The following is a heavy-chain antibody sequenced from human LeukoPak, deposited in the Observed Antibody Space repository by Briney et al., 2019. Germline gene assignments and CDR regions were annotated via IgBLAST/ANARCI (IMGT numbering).Heavy chain of an antibody. CDR3: ARVRGDYGGNFPFQH. Sequence: QPGGSLRLSCAAPGFTFSSYAMHWVRQAPGKGLEWVAVISYDGSNKYYADSVKGRFTISRDNAKNSLYLQMNSLRAEDTAVYYCARVRGDYGGNFPFQHWGQGTLVTVSS. D-gene: IGHD4-23*01. V-gene: IGHV3-30-3*01. CDR2: ISYDGSNK. CDR1: GFTFSSYA. J-gene: IGHJ1*01.